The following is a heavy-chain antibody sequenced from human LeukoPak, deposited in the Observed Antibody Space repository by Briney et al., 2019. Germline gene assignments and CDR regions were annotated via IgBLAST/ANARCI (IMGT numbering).Heavy chain of an antibody. V-gene: IGHV4-59*01. CDR1: GGSISTYY. CDR2: IYYSGRT. D-gene: IGHD4-17*01. Sequence: PSETLSLTCTVSGGSISTYYWNWIRQPPGKGLEWIGYIYYSGRTNYNPSLKSRVIISIDTSKNQFSLKLSSVTAADTAFYYCARSDLYGDYPPGNYWGQGTLVTVSS. J-gene: IGHJ4*02. CDR3: ARSDLYGDYPPGNY.